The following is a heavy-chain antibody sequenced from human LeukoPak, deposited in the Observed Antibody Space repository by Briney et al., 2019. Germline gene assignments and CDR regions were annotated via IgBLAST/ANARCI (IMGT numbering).Heavy chain of an antibody. Sequence: VASVKVSFKASGYTFTSYYMHWVRQAPGQGLEWMGIINPSGGSTTYAQMFQGRVTMTRDTATRTVYMELSSLRSEDTAAYYCAREGEVIVPDNLFYWGQGTLVTVSA. J-gene: IGHJ4*02. CDR2: INPSGGST. CDR3: AREGEVIVPDNLFY. D-gene: IGHD2-21*01. V-gene: IGHV1-46*01. CDR1: GYTFTSYY.